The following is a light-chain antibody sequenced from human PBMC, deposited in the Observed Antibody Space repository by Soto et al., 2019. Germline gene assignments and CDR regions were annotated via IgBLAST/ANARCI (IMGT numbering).Light chain of an antibody. J-gene: IGKJ4*01. CDR1: QSISGW. V-gene: IGKV1-5*03. Sequence: DIQMTQSPSTLSASAGARVTITCRASQSISGWLAWYQQKPGKAPKLLIYKTSSLESGVPSRFSGSGSGTEFTLTISSLQADDFVIYFCQQYNVYPLTFGGGTKVEIK. CDR2: KTS. CDR3: QQYNVYPLT.